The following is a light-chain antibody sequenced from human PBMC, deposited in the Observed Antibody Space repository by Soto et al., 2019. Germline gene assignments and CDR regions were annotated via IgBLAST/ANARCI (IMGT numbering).Light chain of an antibody. V-gene: IGKV1-8*01. CDR3: QKSDHLPL. J-gene: IGKJ3*01. CDR1: QGISSY. CDR2: AAS. Sequence: AIRMTQSPSSLSASTGDRVTITCRASQGISSYLAWYQQKPGKAPKLLIYAASTLQSGVPSRFSGSGSGTDFTFTISSLRPEDIATYYCQKSDHLPLFGPGTKVDIK.